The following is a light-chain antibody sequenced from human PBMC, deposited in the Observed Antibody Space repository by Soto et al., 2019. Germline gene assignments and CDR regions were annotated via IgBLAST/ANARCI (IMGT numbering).Light chain of an antibody. Sequence: ETVMTQSPATLSVSPGERATLSCRASQSVNSDLAWYQQKPGQAPRLLIYGASTRATGIPARFSGSGSGTEFTLTISSRQSEDFAVYFCQQYNNWPPEWTFGQGTKVEIK. CDR3: QQYNNWPPEWT. CDR1: QSVNSD. J-gene: IGKJ1*01. V-gene: IGKV3-15*01. CDR2: GAS.